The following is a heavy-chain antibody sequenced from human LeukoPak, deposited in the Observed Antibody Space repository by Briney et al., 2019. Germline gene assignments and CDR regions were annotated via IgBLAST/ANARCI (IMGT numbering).Heavy chain of an antibody. Sequence: SETLCLTCTVSGGSITSFYWNWIRQPAGKGLGWIGRIDTSGSTNYNPSLKSRVTMSVDTSKNQFSLRLSSVTAADTAVYYCARGQWELLRYNYIDVWGKGTTVTVSS. J-gene: IGHJ6*03. V-gene: IGHV4-4*07. D-gene: IGHD1-26*01. CDR1: GGSITSFY. CDR3: ARGQWELLRYNYIDV. CDR2: IDTSGST.